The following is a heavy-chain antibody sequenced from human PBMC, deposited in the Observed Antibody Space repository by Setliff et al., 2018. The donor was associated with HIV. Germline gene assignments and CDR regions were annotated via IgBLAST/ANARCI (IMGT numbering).Heavy chain of an antibody. D-gene: IGHD3-22*01. Sequence: PSETLSLTCAVSGYSISSGYYWGWIRQPPGKGLEWIGSIYHSGSTYYNPSLKSRVTISVDTSKNQFSLKLSSVTAADMAVYYCARSTYYYDSSGYDAFDIWGQGTMVTV. CDR3: ARSTYYYDSSGYDAFDI. CDR1: GYSISSGYY. CDR2: IYHSGST. V-gene: IGHV4-38-2*01. J-gene: IGHJ3*02.